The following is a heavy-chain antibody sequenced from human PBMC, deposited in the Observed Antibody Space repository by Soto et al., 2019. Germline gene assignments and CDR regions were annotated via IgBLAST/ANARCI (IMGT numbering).Heavy chain of an antibody. Sequence: QVQLQESGPGLVKPSQTLSLTCTVSGGSISSGDYYWSWIRQPPGKGLEWIGYIYYSGSTYYNPSLKSRVTISVDTSKNQFSLKLSSVTAADTAVYYCAREGPPSYSSGLIDYWGQGTLVTVSS. D-gene: IGHD6-19*01. CDR3: AREGPPSYSSGLIDY. V-gene: IGHV4-30-4*01. CDR1: GGSISSGDYY. J-gene: IGHJ4*02. CDR2: IYYSGST.